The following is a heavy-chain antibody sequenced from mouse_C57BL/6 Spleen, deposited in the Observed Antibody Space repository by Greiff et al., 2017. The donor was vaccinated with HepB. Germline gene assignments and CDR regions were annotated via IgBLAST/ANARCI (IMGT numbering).Heavy chain of an antibody. J-gene: IGHJ1*03. CDR3: ARDPNYGSSYDWYFDV. CDR2: INYDGSST. Sequence: EVKLVESEGGLVQPGSSMKLSCTASGFTFSDYYMAWVRQVPGKGLEWVSNINYDGSSTYYLDSLKSRFIISRDNAQNILYLQMSSLTSEDTAPYYCARDPNYGSSYDWYFDVWGTGTTVTVSS. CDR1: GFTFSDYY. V-gene: IGHV5-16*01. D-gene: IGHD1-1*01.